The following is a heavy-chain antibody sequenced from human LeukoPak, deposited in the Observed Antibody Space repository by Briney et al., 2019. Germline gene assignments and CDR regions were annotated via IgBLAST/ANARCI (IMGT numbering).Heavy chain of an antibody. J-gene: IGHJ4*02. CDR1: GGSFSGYY. CDR3: ARTGWGLRPWKIYTYYFDY. CDR2: INHSGST. D-gene: IGHD2-21*02. Sequence: SETLSLTCAVYGGSFSGYYWSWIRQPPGKGLEWIGEINHSGSTNYNLSLKSRVTISVDTSKNQFSLKLSSVTAADTAVYYCARTGWGLRPWKIYTYYFDYWGQGTLVTVSS. V-gene: IGHV4-34*01.